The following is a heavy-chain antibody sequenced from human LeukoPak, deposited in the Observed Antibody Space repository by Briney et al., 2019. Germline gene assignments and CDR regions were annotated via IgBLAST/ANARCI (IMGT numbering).Heavy chain of an antibody. CDR2: TYYRSKWYN. D-gene: IGHD6-13*01. CDR1: GDSVSSNSAA. V-gene: IGHV6-1*01. J-gene: IGHJ3*02. CDR3: ARDSQGQQLPWETLSNAFDI. Sequence: SQTLSLTCAISGDSVSSNSAAWNWIRQSPSRGLEWLGRTYYRSKWYNDYAVSVKSRITINPDTSKNQFSLQLNSVTPEDTAVYYCARDSQGQQLPWETLSNAFDIWGQGTMVTVSS.